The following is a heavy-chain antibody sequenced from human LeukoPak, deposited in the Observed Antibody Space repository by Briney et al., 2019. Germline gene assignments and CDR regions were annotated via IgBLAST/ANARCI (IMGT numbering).Heavy chain of an antibody. CDR2: IYYSGST. CDR1: GGSISTYY. CDR3: ARAYCSGGSCYSPVLNYFDY. V-gene: IGHV4-59*08. J-gene: IGHJ4*02. D-gene: IGHD2-15*01. Sequence: PSETLSLTCTVSGGSISTYYWNWIRQPPGKGLEWIGYIYYSGSTYYNPSLKSRVTISVDTSKNQFSLKLSSVTAADTAVYYCARAYCSGGSCYSPVLNYFDYWGQGTLVTVSS.